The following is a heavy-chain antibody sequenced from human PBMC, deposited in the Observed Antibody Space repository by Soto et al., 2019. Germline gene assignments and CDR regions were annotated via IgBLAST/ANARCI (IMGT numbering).Heavy chain of an antibody. V-gene: IGHV4-39*01. J-gene: IGHJ6*02. CDR3: ARHWLIAARYVMDV. Sequence: PSETLSLTCTVSGGSISSSSYYWGWIHQPPGKGLEWIGSIYYSGSTYYNPSLKSRVTISVDTSKNQFSLKLSSVTAADTAVYYCARHWLIAARYVMDVWGQGTTVIVSS. D-gene: IGHD6-6*01. CDR2: IYYSGST. CDR1: GGSISSSSYY.